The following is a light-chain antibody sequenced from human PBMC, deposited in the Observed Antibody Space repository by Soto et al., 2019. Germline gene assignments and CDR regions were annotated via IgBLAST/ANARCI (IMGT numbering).Light chain of an antibody. J-gene: IGLJ3*02. CDR2: LNSDGSH. V-gene: IGLV4-69*01. CDR3: QTWGSGIRV. Sequence: QPVLTQSPSASASLGASVKLTRTLSSGHSSYAIAWHQQQPEKGPRYLMKLNSDGSHRKGDGIPDRFSGSSSGAERYLTISSLQSEDEADYYCQTWGSGIRVFGGGTKLTVL. CDR1: SGHSSYA.